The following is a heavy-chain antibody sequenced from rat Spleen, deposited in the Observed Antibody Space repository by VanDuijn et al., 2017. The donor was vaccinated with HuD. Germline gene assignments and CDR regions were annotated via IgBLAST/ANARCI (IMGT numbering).Heavy chain of an antibody. CDR1: GFTFNNYW. J-gene: IGHJ2*01. V-gene: IGHV5-31*01. CDR3: TTHNSGYFDY. Sequence: EVQLVESGGGLVQPGRSMKLSCTASGFTFNNYWMTWIRQAPGKGLEWVASITNASGRTYYPDSVKGRFTISRDNAKSTLYLQMNSLRSEDTATYFCTTHNSGYFDYWGQGVMVTVSS. D-gene: IGHD4-3*01. CDR2: ITNASGRT.